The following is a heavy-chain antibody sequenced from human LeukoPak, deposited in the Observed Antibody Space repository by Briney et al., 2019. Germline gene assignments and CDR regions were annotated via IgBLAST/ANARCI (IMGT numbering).Heavy chain of an antibody. J-gene: IGHJ6*02. CDR3: ARPYCSGGSCYSGMWYYYYGMDV. CDR2: INPNSGGT. Sequence: GASVKVSCKASGYTFTGYYMHWVRQAPGQGLEWMGWINPNSGGTNYAQKFQGRVTMTRDTSISTAYMELSRLRSDDTAVYYCARPYCSGGSCYSGMWYYYYGMDVWGQGTTATVSS. CDR1: GYTFTGYY. D-gene: IGHD2-15*01. V-gene: IGHV1-2*02.